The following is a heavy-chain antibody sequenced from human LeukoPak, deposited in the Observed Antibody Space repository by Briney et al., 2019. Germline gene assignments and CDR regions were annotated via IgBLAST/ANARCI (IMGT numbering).Heavy chain of an antibody. V-gene: IGHV4-59*01. CDR1: GGSISSYY. J-gene: IGHJ4*02. CDR3: ARGGSSWFNY. CDR2: IYYSGST. D-gene: IGHD6-13*01. Sequence: SETLSLTCTVSGGSISSYYWSWIRQPPGKGLEWIGYIYYSGSTNYNPSLKSRVTISVDTSKNQFSLKLSSVTAADTAVYYCARGGSSWFNYWGQGTLVTVSS.